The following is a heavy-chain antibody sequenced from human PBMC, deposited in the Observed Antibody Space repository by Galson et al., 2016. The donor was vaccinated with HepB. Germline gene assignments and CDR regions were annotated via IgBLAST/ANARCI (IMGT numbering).Heavy chain of an antibody. J-gene: IGHJ4*02. CDR2: ISGSGDTT. V-gene: IGHV3-23*01. CDR3: ASMGGGSGSWYKD. Sequence: SLRLSCAASGFTFSSYPMSWVRQAPGKGLEWVSRISGSGDTTNYADSVRGRFTISRDNSKCTLFLQLSSLRAGDTAVYYCASMGGGSGSWYKDWGQGTVVTVSS. D-gene: IGHD6-13*01. CDR1: GFTFSSYP.